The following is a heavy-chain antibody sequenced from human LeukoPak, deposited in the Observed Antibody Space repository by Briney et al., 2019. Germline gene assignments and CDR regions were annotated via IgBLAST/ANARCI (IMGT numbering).Heavy chain of an antibody. CDR1: GFTFSSYA. J-gene: IGHJ6*03. Sequence: GGSLRLSCAASGFTFSSYAMHWVRQAPGKGLEWVSVIYSGGSTYYADSVKGRFTISRDNSKNTLYLQMNSLRAEDTAVYYCAKEGYSLYYYYMDVWGKGTTVTVSS. D-gene: IGHD5-18*01. CDR2: IYSGGST. CDR3: AKEGYSLYYYYMDV. V-gene: IGHV3-NL1*01.